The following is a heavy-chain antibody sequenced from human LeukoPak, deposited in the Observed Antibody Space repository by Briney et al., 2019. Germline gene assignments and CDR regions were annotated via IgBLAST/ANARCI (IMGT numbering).Heavy chain of an antibody. CDR2: IYYSGST. Sequence: SETLSLTCTVSGGSISSYYWSWIRQPPGKGLEWIGYIYYSGSTNYNPSLKSRVTISVDTSKNQFSLKLSSVTAADTAVYYCARHLYYDFWSGYYFSGVFDYWGQGTLVTVSS. CDR3: ARHLYYDFWSGYYFSGVFDY. J-gene: IGHJ4*02. CDR1: GGSISSYY. D-gene: IGHD3-3*01. V-gene: IGHV4-59*08.